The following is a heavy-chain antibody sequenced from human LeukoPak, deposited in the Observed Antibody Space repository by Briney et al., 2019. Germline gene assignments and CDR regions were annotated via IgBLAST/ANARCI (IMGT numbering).Heavy chain of an antibody. J-gene: IGHJ3*02. D-gene: IGHD3-10*01. Sequence: GGSLRLSCAASGFTFSSNSMNWVRKAPGQGLEWVSTISSSSSYIYYADSVKGRFTISRDNARNSLYLQMNSLRAEDTAVYYCARGLYYYMDAPNPNAFDIWGQGTMVTVSS. CDR3: ARGLYYYMDAPNPNAFDI. CDR1: GFTFSSNS. CDR2: ISSSSSYI. V-gene: IGHV3-21*01.